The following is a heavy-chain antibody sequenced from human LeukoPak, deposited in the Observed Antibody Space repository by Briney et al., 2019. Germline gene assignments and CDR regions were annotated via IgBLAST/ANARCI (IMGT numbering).Heavy chain of an antibody. J-gene: IGHJ4*02. CDR3: AKENNWNDGRFNYFDY. CDR2: ISGSGTAT. D-gene: IGHD1-20*01. Sequence: GGSLRLSCAASGFTFSNYAMTWVRQAPGKGLKWVSTISGSGTATYYADSVKGRFTISRDNSKNTLYLQMNGLRAEDTAVYYCAKENNWNDGRFNYFDYWGQGTQVTVSS. V-gene: IGHV3-23*01. CDR1: GFTFSNYA.